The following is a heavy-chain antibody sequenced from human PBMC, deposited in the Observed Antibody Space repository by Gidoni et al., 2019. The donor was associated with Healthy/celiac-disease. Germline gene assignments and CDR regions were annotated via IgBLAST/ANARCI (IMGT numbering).Heavy chain of an antibody. CDR3: AGSIVGATTLRRGAFDI. V-gene: IGHV3-48*01. Sequence: EVQLVESGGGLVQPGGSLRLSCAASGPTFSSYRMNWVRQAPGKGLEWVSYISSSSSTIYYADSVKGRFTISRDNAKNSLYLQMNSLRAEDTAVYYCAGSIVGATTLRRGAFDIWGQGTMVTVSS. J-gene: IGHJ3*02. D-gene: IGHD1-26*01. CDR2: ISSSSSTI. CDR1: GPTFSSYR.